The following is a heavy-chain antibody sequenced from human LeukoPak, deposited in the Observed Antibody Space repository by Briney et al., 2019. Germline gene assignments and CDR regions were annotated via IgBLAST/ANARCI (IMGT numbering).Heavy chain of an antibody. D-gene: IGHD4-17*01. CDR3: ARAPDYGDYQYYFDY. V-gene: IGHV4-39*07. Sequence: SETLSLTCTVSGGSISSSSYYWGWIRQPPGKGLEWIGYIYHSGSTYYNPSLKSRVTISVDRSKNQFSLKLSSVTAADTAVYYCARAPDYGDYQYYFDYWGQGTLVTVSS. J-gene: IGHJ4*02. CDR1: GGSISSSSYY. CDR2: IYHSGST.